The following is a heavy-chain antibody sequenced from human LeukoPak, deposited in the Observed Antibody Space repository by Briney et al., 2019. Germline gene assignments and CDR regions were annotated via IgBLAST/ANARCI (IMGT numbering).Heavy chain of an antibody. CDR2: IYNRGRP. Sequence: SEPLSLTCTVSGDSINTGYWNWIRQPPGRELEWIGYIYNRGRPNYNPSLKSRVTISMDTSKNQVSLKMASVTAADTAVYYCARLIGGVGARRFDFWGQGTLVTVSS. CDR3: ARLIGGVGARRFDF. CDR1: GDSINTGY. V-gene: IGHV4-4*09. J-gene: IGHJ4*02. D-gene: IGHD1-26*01.